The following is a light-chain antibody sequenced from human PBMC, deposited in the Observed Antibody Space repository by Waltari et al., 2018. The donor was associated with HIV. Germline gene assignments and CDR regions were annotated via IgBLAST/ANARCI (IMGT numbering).Light chain of an antibody. V-gene: IGKV1-5*03. CDR3: QQYNSWT. J-gene: IGKJ1*01. CDR1: QSISSW. Sequence: DIQLTQSPSTLSASVGDRVTITCRASQSISSWLAWYQQKPGKAPKLLIYKASSLESGVASRFSGSGSGTEFTLTISSLQPDDFATYYCQQYNSWTFGQGTKVEI. CDR2: KAS.